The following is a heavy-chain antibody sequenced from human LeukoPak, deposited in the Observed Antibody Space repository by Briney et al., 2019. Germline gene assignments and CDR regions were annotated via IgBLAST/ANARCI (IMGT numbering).Heavy chain of an antibody. V-gene: IGHV3-23*01. Sequence: GGSLRLSYAASGFTFSSYAMSWVRQAPGKGLEWVSAISGSGGSTYYADSVKGRFTISRDNSKNTLYLQMNSLRAEDTAVYYCAKGLITIFGVVRGMDVWGQGTTVTVSS. J-gene: IGHJ6*02. CDR1: GFTFSSYA. CDR2: ISGSGGST. CDR3: AKGLITIFGVVRGMDV. D-gene: IGHD3-3*01.